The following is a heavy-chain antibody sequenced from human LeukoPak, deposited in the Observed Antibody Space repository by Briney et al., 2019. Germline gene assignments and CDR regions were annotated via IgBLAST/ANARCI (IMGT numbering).Heavy chain of an antibody. CDR1: GGSFSGYY. Sequence: SETLSLTCAVYGGSFSGYYWSWIRQPPGKGLEWIGEINHGGSTNYNPSLKSRVTISVDTSKNQFSLKLSSVTAADTAVYYYARAHVLRYFDWLSPEGHWFDPWGQGTLVTVSS. V-gene: IGHV4-34*01. CDR3: ARAHVLRYFDWLSPEGHWFDP. CDR2: INHGGST. J-gene: IGHJ5*02. D-gene: IGHD3-9*01.